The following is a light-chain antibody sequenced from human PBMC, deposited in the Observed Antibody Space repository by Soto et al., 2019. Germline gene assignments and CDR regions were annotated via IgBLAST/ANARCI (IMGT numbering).Light chain of an antibody. CDR1: QSISNW. CDR2: RAS. CDR3: QQYSRYSWT. Sequence: DIQMTQSPSTLSASVGDRVTITCRASQSISNWLAWYQQRPGKAPKLLIYRASNLESGVPSRFSGSGSGTEFTLTISSLQPDDFATYYCQQYSRYSWTFGQGTKVEIK. V-gene: IGKV1-5*03. J-gene: IGKJ1*01.